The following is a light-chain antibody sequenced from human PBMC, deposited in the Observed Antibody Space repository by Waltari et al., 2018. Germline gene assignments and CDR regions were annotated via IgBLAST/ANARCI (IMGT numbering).Light chain of an antibody. V-gene: IGKV3-15*01. CDR3: QHYNNWPPVYT. CDR2: GTS. CDR1: QGISSN. J-gene: IGKJ2*01. Sequence: DMVLTQSPATLSLSPGHRATLSCRASQGISSNLAWYQHRPGQAPRLLMYGTSTRATGIPARFSGSGSGTEFTLTISSLQSEDSAVYYCQHYNNWPPVYTFGRGTNLEIK.